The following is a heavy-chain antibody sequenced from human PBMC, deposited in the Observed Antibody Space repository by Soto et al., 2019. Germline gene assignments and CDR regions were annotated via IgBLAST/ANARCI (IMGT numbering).Heavy chain of an antibody. CDR1: GGSISSGGYY. J-gene: IGHJ5*02. Sequence: QVQLQESGPGLVKPSQTLSLTCTVSGGSISSGGYYWSWIRQHPGKALEWIGYIYYSGSTYYNPSLNSRVTISVDTSKNQFSLKLSSVTAADTAVYYCVGQKNYDSSGYYLEAQNWFDPWGQGTLVTVSS. CDR2: IYYSGST. CDR3: VGQKNYDSSGYYLEAQNWFDP. V-gene: IGHV4-31*03. D-gene: IGHD3-22*01.